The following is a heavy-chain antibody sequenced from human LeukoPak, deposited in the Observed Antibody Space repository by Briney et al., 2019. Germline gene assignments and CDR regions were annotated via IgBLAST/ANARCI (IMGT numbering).Heavy chain of an antibody. J-gene: IGHJ4*02. Sequence: GGSLRLSRAASGFTFSSYEMNWVRQAPGKGLEWVSYISSSGSTIYYADSVKGRFTISRDNAKNSLYLQMNSLRAEDTAVYYCARYMVRGDYFDYWGQGTLVTVSS. D-gene: IGHD3-10*01. CDR1: GFTFSSYE. V-gene: IGHV3-48*03. CDR2: ISSSGSTI. CDR3: ARYMVRGDYFDY.